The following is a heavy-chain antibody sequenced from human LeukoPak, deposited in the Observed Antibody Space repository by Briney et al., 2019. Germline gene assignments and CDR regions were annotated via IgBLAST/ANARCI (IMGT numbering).Heavy chain of an antibody. Sequence: SGPTLVKPTQTLTLTCTFSGFSLSTSGVGVGWIRQPPGKALEWLALIYWNDDKRYSPSLKSRLTITKDTSKNQVVLTMTNMDPVDTATYYCAHKGYYYDSSGYYEYFQHWGQGTLVTVSS. J-gene: IGHJ1*01. CDR2: IYWNDDK. CDR1: GFSLSTSGVG. V-gene: IGHV2-5*01. CDR3: AHKGYYYDSSGYYEYFQH. D-gene: IGHD3-22*01.